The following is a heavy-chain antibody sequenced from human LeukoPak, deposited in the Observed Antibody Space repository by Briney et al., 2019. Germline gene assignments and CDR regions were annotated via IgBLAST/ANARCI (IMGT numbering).Heavy chain of an antibody. D-gene: IGHD5-12*01. V-gene: IGHV3-30-3*01. Sequence: GGSLRLSCAASGFTFNSYAMNWVRQAPGKGLEWVAVISYDGSNKYYADSVKGRFTISRDNSKNTLYLQMNSLRAEDTAVYYCARDGDSGYDFGLVDYWGQGTLVTVSS. J-gene: IGHJ4*02. CDR1: GFTFNSYA. CDR3: ARDGDSGYDFGLVDY. CDR2: ISYDGSNK.